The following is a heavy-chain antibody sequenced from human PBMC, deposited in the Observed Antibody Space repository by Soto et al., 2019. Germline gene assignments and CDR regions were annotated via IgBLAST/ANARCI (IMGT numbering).Heavy chain of an antibody. V-gene: IGHV1-69*13. J-gene: IGHJ4*02. Sequence: SVKVSCKASGGTFSSYAISWVRQAPGQGLEWMGGIIPIFGTANYAQRFQGRVTITADESTSTAYMELSSLRSEDTAVYYCARASGGFLEWHPIDYWGQGTLVTVSS. CDR1: GGTFSSYA. CDR2: IIPIFGTA. D-gene: IGHD3-3*01. CDR3: ARASGGFLEWHPIDY.